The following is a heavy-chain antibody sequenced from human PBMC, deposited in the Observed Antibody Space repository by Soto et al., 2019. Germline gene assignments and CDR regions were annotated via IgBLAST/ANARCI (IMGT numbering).Heavy chain of an antibody. V-gene: IGHV4-59*01. D-gene: IGHD6-13*01. CDR1: GGSISSDY. J-gene: IGHJ4*02. CDR2: TYYIGNT. Sequence: SETLSLTCTVSGGSISSDYWSWIRQSPGKGLQWIGYTYYIGNTNYNPSLESRVTISLDTSKNQFFLKMTSVTAADTAVYYCARGNPGYSSSWSNYRGQGTLVTVSS. CDR3: ARGNPGYSSSWSNY.